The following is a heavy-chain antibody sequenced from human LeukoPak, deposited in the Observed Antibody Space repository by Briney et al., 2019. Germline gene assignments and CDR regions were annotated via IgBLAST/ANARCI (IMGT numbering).Heavy chain of an antibody. CDR1: GLPFRSYA. V-gene: IGHV3-23*01. D-gene: IGHD3-9*01. CDR2: LRTGGDHT. J-gene: IGHJ4*02. Sequence: GGSLRLFCGSSGLPFRSYAMTWVSQARGKGLEWVSGLRTGGDHTHYAESVKGRFTISRDNHKHTLHVQVNSVSAGDRRVYYCARAPSVLRYPYYYCDYRGEGTLVTVSP. CDR3: ARAPSVLRYPYYYCDY.